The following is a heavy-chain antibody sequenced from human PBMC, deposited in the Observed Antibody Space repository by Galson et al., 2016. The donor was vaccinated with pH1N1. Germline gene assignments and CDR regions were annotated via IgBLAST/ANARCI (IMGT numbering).Heavy chain of an antibody. D-gene: IGHD3-10*01. J-gene: IGHJ4*02. CDR2: ISYSGFT. Sequence: LSLTCTMSGDSISSHYWSWIRQPPGKSLEWIAFISYSGFTYQNPSLKSRVTMSVDTSKNQVSLKLSSVTTADTAVYYCASDRGLGYFDYWGQGILVTVSS. CDR3: ASDRGLGYFDY. CDR1: GDSISSHY. V-gene: IGHV4-59*11.